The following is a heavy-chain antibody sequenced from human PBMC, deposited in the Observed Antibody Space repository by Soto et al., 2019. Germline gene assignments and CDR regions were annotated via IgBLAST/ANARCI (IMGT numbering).Heavy chain of an antibody. V-gene: IGHV1-18*01. CDR1: GYTFASYG. CDR2: ISAYNGHT. Sequence: QVQLVQSGAEVKKPGASVKVSCKASGYTFASYGISWVRQATGLGLEWMGWISAYNGHTNYAQKLQGRVTMTTDTSTSTADMDLRSLRADDTTVYYCARSSGSAYWFDPWGQGTLVTVSS. J-gene: IGHJ5*02. CDR3: ARSSGSAYWFDP. D-gene: IGHD6-6*01.